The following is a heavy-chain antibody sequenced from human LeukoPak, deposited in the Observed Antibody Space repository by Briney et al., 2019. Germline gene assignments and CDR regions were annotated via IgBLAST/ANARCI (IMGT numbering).Heavy chain of an antibody. CDR1: GGSVSSGSYY. V-gene: IGHV4-61*01. CDR2: IYYSGST. J-gene: IGHJ6*04. CDR3: ARGPSSRGVIIKNYYYYGMDV. D-gene: IGHD3-10*01. Sequence: KPSETLSLTCTVSGGSVSSGSYYWSWIRQPPGKGLEWIGYIYYSGSTNYNPSLKSRVTISVDTSKYQFSLKLSSVTAADTAVYYCARGPSSRGVIIKNYYYYGMDVWGKGTTVTVSS.